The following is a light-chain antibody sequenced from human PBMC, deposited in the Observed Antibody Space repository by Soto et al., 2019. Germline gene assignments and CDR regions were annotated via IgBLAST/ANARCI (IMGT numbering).Light chain of an antibody. CDR1: TSDVGSNY. J-gene: IGLJ3*02. Sequence: QSALTQPPSASGTPGQRVSISCSGGTSDVGSNYVYWYQQLPGTAPKLLIFKNDQRPSGVPDRFSGSKSGTSASLAISGLRSEDEADYYCATWDGSLSGYWVFGGGTKLTVL. V-gene: IGLV1-47*01. CDR3: ATWDGSLSGYWV. CDR2: KND.